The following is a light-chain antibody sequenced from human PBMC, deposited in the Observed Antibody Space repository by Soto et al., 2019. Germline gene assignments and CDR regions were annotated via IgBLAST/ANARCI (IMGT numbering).Light chain of an antibody. CDR1: SSVVGGYNS. Sequence: QSALNQPRSVSGSPGQSVTISCTGTSSVVGGYNSVSWYQHHPGKAPSLIIYDVNKRPSGVPDRISGSKSENAASLTISGLQAEDEGDYYCCSYAGRYSYVFGSGTKVTVL. CDR2: DVN. J-gene: IGLJ1*01. V-gene: IGLV2-11*01. CDR3: CSYAGRYSYV.